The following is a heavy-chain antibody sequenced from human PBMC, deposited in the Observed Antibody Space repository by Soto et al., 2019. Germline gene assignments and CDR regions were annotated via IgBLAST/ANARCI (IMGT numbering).Heavy chain of an antibody. V-gene: IGHV3-23*01. CDR3: AKTPLSSSGWSYFDY. D-gene: IGHD6-19*01. J-gene: IGHJ4*02. Sequence: EVQLLESGGGLVQPGGSLGLSCAASGFTFSSYAMSWVRQAPGKGLEWVSAISGSGGSTYYADSVKGRFTISRDNSKNTLYLQMNSLRAEDTAVYYCAKTPLSSSGWSYFDYWGQGTLVTVSS. CDR1: GFTFSSYA. CDR2: ISGSGGST.